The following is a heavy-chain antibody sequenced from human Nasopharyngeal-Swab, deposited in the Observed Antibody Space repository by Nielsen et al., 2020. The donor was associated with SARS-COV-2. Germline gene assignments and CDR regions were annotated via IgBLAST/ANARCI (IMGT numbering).Heavy chain of an antibody. Sequence: TRSLTCAVSGGSISSYSWSWIRLPPGKGLEWIGYIYYSGSTNYSPSLKSRVTISVDTSKNQFSLKLNSVTAADTAVYYCARTAGYYYMDVWGKGTTVTVSS. D-gene: IGHD6-13*01. V-gene: IGHV4-59*01. J-gene: IGHJ6*03. CDR2: IYYSGST. CDR3: ARTAGYYYMDV. CDR1: GGSISSYS.